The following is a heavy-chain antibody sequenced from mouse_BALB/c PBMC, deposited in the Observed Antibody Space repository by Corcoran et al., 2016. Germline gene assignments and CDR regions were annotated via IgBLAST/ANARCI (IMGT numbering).Heavy chain of an antibody. J-gene: IGHJ1*01. D-gene: IGHD4-1*01. V-gene: IGHV14-3*02. CDR3: ANWDWYFDV. CDR2: IDPANGKT. Sequence: EFQLQQSGTELVKPGATVKLSCTASVFNIKDTYMHWVTQRPEQGLEWIGRIDPANGKTKYDPKFQGKATITADSSSNTAYLQLSSLTSEDTAGYYCANWDWYFDVWGAGTTVTVSS. CDR1: VFNIKDTY.